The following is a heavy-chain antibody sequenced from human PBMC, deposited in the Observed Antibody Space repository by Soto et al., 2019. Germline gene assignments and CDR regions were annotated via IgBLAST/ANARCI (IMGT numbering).Heavy chain of an antibody. CDR1: GGTFSSYA. V-gene: IGHV1-69*01. CDR3: ARAQGIITSLEIYYYYYYGMDV. D-gene: IGHD2-2*01. Sequence: QVQLVQSGAEVKKPGSSVKVSCKASGGTFSSYAISWVRQAPGQGLEWMGGIIPISGTANYAQKFQGRVTITADESTSTAYMELSSLRSEDTAVYYCARAQGIITSLEIYYYYYYGMDVWGQGTTVTVSS. CDR2: IIPISGTA. J-gene: IGHJ6*02.